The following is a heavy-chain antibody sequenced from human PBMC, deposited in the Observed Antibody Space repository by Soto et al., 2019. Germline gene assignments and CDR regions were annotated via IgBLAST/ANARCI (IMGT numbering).Heavy chain of an antibody. D-gene: IGHD3-16*01. CDR3: ARSAPMDAGDKYYYDF. V-gene: IGHV1-69*13. Sequence: SVKVSCKASGGTFSTFGISWVRQAPGQGLEWMGGIIPFFGTAKYSQKFEDRISITADESTNTVYMDLRSLTSEDTAIYYCARSAPMDAGDKYYYDFRGQGALVTVST. CDR2: IIPFFGTA. J-gene: IGHJ4*02. CDR1: GGTFSTFG.